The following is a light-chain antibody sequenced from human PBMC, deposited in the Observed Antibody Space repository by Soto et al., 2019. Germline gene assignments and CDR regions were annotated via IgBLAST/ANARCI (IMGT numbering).Light chain of an antibody. V-gene: IGKV3-20*01. Sequence: EIRVTQSPGPPSLSPRERATLSCRASQSVSSSYLAWYQQKPGQAPRLLIYGASSRATGIPDRFSGSGSGTDFTLTISRLEPEDFAVYYCQQYGSSPKITFGQGTRLEIK. CDR1: QSVSSSY. CDR3: QQYGSSPKIT. CDR2: GAS. J-gene: IGKJ5*01.